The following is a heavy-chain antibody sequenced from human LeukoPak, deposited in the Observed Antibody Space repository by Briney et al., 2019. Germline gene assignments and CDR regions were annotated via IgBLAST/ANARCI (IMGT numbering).Heavy chain of an antibody. CDR2: INHSGST. J-gene: IGHJ6*03. D-gene: IGHD6-6*01. CDR1: GGSFSGYY. CDR3: ARVWRRSSSPYMDV. V-gene: IGHV4-34*01. Sequence: PSETLSLTCAVYGGSFSGYYWSWIRQLPGKGLEWIGEINHSGSTNYNPSLKSRVTISVDTSKNQFSLKLSSVTAADTAVYYCARVWRRSSSPYMDVWGKGTTVTVSS.